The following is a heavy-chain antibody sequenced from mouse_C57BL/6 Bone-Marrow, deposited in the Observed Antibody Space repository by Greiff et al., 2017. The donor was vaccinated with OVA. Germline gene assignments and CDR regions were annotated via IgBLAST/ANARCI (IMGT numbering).Heavy chain of an antibody. CDR2: IYPSDSET. CDR3: ARWFYYYAMDY. CDR1: GYTFTSYW. Sequence: QVQLKQSGAELVRPGSSVKLSCKASGYTFTSYWMDWVKQRPGQGLEWIGNIYPSDSETHYNQKFKDKATLTVDKSSSTAYMQLSSLTSEDSAVDYCARWFYYYAMDYWGQGTSVTVSS. V-gene: IGHV1-61*01. D-gene: IGHD2-2*01. J-gene: IGHJ4*01.